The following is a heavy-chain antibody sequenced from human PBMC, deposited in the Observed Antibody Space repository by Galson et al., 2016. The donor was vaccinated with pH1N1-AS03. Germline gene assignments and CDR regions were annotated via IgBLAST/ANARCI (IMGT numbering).Heavy chain of an antibody. Sequence: SLRLSCATSGFIFSDYYIDWVRQAPGKGLEWVARSRNRDNFYTTQYAASVKGRFTISRDDSKSSVILQMNSLRIEDTAVYYCARNGYYDYWGQGTLVTVSS. V-gene: IGHV3-72*01. CDR3: ARNGYYDY. CDR2: SRNRDNFYTT. CDR1: GFIFSDYY. D-gene: IGHD3-22*01. J-gene: IGHJ4*02.